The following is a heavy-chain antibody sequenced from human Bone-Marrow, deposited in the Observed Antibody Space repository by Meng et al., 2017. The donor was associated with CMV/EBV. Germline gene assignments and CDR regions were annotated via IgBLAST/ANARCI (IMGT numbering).Heavy chain of an antibody. V-gene: IGHV3-7*01. CDR3: ARTYDFWSGYYLYYYYYGMDV. Sequence: GESLKISCAASGFTFSSYWMSWVRQAPGKGLEWVANIKQDGSEKYYVDSVKGRFTISRDNAKNSLYLQMNSLRAEDTAVYYCARTYDFWSGYYLYYYYYGMDVWGQGTTVTFSS. J-gene: IGHJ6*02. CDR2: IKQDGSEK. D-gene: IGHD3-3*01. CDR1: GFTFSSYW.